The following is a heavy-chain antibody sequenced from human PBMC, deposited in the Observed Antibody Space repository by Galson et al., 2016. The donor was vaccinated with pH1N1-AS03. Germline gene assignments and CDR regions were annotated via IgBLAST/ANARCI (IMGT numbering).Heavy chain of an antibody. V-gene: IGHV3-53*01. Sequence: SLRLSCAASGFIINNNYMSWVRQAPGKGLEWVSVIYGGGNTFYADSVKGRFTISRDNSKNTVYLQMNSLSCEDTAVYYCSREPWGSTQGEYWGQGTLVTVSS. CDR1: GFIINNNY. J-gene: IGHJ4*02. CDR2: IYGGGNT. CDR3: SREPWGSTQGEY. D-gene: IGHD7-27*01.